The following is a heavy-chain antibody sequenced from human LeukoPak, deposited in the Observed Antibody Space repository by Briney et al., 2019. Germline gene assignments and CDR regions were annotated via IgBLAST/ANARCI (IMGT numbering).Heavy chain of an antibody. D-gene: IGHD2-2*01. CDR1: GGSISSNY. CDR3: ARGRRGYCSSSSCFGFYYGMDV. CDR2: IYYSGST. V-gene: IGHV4-59*05. Sequence: SETLSLTCTVSGGSISSNYWSWIRQPPGKGLEWIGSIYYSGSTFCNPSLKSRVTISVDTSKNQFSLKLSSVTAADAAVYYCARGRRGYCSSSSCFGFYYGMDVWGPGTTVTVSS. J-gene: IGHJ6*02.